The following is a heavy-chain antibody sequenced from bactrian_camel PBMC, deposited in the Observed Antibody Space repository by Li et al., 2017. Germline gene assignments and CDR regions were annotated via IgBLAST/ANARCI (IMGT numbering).Heavy chain of an antibody. CDR2: INRDGST. J-gene: IGHJ6*01. Sequence: HVQLVESGGGLVQPGGSLRLSCAASGYIVSTCSMDWYRQAPGKERELVSRINRDGSTYYADSVKGRFTISQDNAKNRLYLQMNSLSSEDTALYYCATRGHTVVAGYWGQGTQVTVS. D-gene: IGHD6*01. CDR1: GYIVSTCS. CDR3: ATRGHTVVAGY. V-gene: IGHV3S53*01.